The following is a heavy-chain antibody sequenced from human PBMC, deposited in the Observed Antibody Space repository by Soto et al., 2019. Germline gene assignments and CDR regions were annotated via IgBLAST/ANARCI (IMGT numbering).Heavy chain of an antibody. D-gene: IGHD6-19*01. Sequence: GGSLRLSCAASGFTFSSYWMHWVRQAPGKGLVWVSRINSDGSSTSYADSVRGRFTISRDNAKNTLYLQMNSLRAEDTAVYYCAVAVAGPTAIGYWGQGTLVTVSS. J-gene: IGHJ4*02. V-gene: IGHV3-74*01. CDR2: INSDGSST. CDR1: GFTFSSYW. CDR3: AVAVAGPTAIGY.